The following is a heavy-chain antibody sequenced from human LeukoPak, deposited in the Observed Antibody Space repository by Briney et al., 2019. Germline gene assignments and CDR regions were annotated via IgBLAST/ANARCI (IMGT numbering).Heavy chain of an antibody. CDR2: IYYSGST. Sequence: SETLSLTCTVSGGSISSYYWSWIRQPPGKGLEWIGYIYYSGSTNYSPSLKSRVTISVDTSKNQFSLKLSSVTAADTAVYYCARTGSDNWNGMDNWFDPWGQGTLVTVSS. D-gene: IGHD1-20*01. CDR3: ARTGSDNWNGMDNWFDP. CDR1: GGSISSYY. V-gene: IGHV4-59*01. J-gene: IGHJ5*02.